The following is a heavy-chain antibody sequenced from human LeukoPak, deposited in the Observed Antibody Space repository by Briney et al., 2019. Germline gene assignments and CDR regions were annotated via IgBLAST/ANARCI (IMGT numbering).Heavy chain of an antibody. D-gene: IGHD2-2*01. CDR2: INHSGST. V-gene: IGHV4-34*01. CDR3: ASSAPLFDCSSTSCYQG. J-gene: IGHJ4*02. Sequence: SETLSLTCAVYGGSFSGYYWSWIRQPPGKGLEWIGAINHSGSTNYNPSLKSRVTISVDTSKNQFSLKLSSVTAADTAVYYCASSAPLFDCSSTSCYQGWGQGTLVTVSS. CDR1: GGSFSGYY.